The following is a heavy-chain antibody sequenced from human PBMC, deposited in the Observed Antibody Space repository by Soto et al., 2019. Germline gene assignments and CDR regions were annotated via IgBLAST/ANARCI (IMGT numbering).Heavy chain of an antibody. V-gene: IGHV1-18*01. D-gene: IGHD5-12*01. CDR2: ISPYNGHT. CDR1: GYTFTNYG. Sequence: QVQMAQSGGEVKKLGASLKVSCKAFGYTFTNYGIIWVRQAPGQGLEWMGWISPYNGHTNSAQKFQDRMSMTTDTSTATAYMELRSLRTDDTAVYYCARDHPFIVATMSIDFWGQGTLVSVSS. CDR3: ARDHPFIVATMSIDF. J-gene: IGHJ4*02.